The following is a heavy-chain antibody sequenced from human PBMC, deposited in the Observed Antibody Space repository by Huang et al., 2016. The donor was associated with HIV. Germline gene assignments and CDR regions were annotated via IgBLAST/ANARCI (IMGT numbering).Heavy chain of an antibody. CDR2: VGMDRSYI. CDR1: GFAFSSYG. J-gene: IGHJ5*02. V-gene: IGHV3-21*02. D-gene: IGHD6-19*01. Sequence: EVELVESGGGLVKPGGSLRLSCAASGFAFSSYGMNWVRQAPGKGLEWGAVVGMDRSYIYYADSVEGRVTISRDNAKSSIYLQLDSLRAEDTAVYYCAYEQWLVGGLNHWGQGTLVVVSS. CDR3: AYEQWLVGGLNH.